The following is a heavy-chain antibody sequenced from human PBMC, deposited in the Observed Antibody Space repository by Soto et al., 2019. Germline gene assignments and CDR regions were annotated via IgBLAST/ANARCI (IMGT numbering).Heavy chain of an antibody. CDR2: IRSKAYGGTT. Sequence: GGSLRLSCTASGFTFGDYAMSWFRQAPGKGLEWVGFIRSKAYGGTTEYAASVKGRFTISRDDSKSIAYLQMNSLKTEDTAVYYCTRVEPDYVWGSYRYAYWGQGTLVTVSS. CDR3: TRVEPDYVWGSYRYAY. CDR1: GFTFGDYA. J-gene: IGHJ4*02. D-gene: IGHD3-16*02. V-gene: IGHV3-49*03.